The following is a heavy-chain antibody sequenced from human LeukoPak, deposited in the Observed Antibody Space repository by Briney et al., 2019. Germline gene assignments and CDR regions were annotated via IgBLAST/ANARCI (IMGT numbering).Heavy chain of an antibody. D-gene: IGHD5-12*01. Sequence: GGSLRLSCAASGFSISNSAMSWVRQAPGKGLEWVSLIIASSGSTFYADSVKGRFTISRDNSKNTLFLQMSSLRAEDTAVYYCAKGAYDYLEMGYFDYWGQGTLVTVSS. J-gene: IGHJ4*02. V-gene: IGHV3-23*01. CDR1: GFSISNSA. CDR3: AKGAYDYLEMGYFDY. CDR2: IIASSGST.